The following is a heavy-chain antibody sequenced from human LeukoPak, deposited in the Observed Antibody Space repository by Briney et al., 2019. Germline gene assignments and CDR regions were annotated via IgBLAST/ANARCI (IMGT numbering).Heavy chain of an antibody. D-gene: IGHD3-10*01. CDR1: GGSFSRPF. J-gene: IGHJ5*01. CDR2: IDHSGRT. Sequence: SETLPLTCAVSGGSFSRPFWSWIRQTPGKGLEWIGEIDHSGRTDYNPSLEGRVTMSVDTSKNQFSLRLTSVTAADTAVYFCARAERRINLARGVFGSHFDSWGQGTLVSVSS. CDR3: ARAERRINLARGVFGSHFDS. V-gene: IGHV4-34*01.